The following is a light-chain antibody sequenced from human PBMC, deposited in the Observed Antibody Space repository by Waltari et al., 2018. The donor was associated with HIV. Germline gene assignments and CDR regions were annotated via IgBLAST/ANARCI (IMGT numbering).Light chain of an antibody. V-gene: IGLV3-25*03. CDR3: QSVESSGSRV. Sequence: SHELTQPPSVSASPGQKDRITCSGVALPKQYVYWYQQRPGQAPVLVIYKDNERPSGIPERFSRSSSGTTVTLTISGVQAEDEADYYCQSVESSGSRVFGGGTKLTVL. CDR1: ALPKQY. CDR2: KDN. J-gene: IGLJ3*02.